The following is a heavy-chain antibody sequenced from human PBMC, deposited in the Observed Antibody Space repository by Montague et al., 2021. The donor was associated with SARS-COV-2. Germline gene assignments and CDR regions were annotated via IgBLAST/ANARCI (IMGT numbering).Heavy chain of an antibody. Sequence: STYYNPSLKSRVTISVDTSKNQFSLKLSSVTAADTAVYYCARAQWGQQLATWYFDLWGRGTLGTVSS. J-gene: IGHJ2*01. CDR3: ARAQWGQQLATWYFDL. CDR2: ST. D-gene: IGHD6-13*01. V-gene: IGHV4-31*02.